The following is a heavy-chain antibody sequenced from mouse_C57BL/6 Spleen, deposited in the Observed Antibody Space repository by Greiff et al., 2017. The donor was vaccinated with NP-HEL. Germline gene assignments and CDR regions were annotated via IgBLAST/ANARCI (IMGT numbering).Heavy chain of an antibody. D-gene: IGHD2-10*02. Sequence: EVQLQQSGPELVKPGASVKMSCKASGYTFTDYNMHWVKQSHGKSLEWIGYINPNNGGTSYNQKFKGKATLTVNKSSSTAYMELRSLTSEDSAVYYCAREGYGNYHYAMDYWGQGTSVTVSS. CDR2: INPNNGGT. J-gene: IGHJ4*01. CDR1: GYTFTDYN. V-gene: IGHV1-22*01. CDR3: AREGYGNYHYAMDY.